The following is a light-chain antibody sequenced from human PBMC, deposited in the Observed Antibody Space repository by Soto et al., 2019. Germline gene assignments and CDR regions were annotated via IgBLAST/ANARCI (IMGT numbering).Light chain of an antibody. Sequence: QSMLTQPPSASGTPGQRFTISCSGSSSNIGSNTVNWYQQLPGTAPKLLIYSNNQRPSGVPDRFSGSKSGTSASLAISGLQSEDEADYYCAAWDDSLNGHVFGTGTKLTVL. V-gene: IGLV1-44*01. J-gene: IGLJ1*01. CDR2: SNN. CDR1: SSNIGSNT. CDR3: AAWDDSLNGHV.